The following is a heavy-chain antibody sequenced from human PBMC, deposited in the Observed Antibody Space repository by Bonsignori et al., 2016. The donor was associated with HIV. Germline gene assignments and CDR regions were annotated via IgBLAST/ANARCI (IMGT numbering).Heavy chain of an antibody. CDR3: ARDLGGNSDAFDI. D-gene: IGHD4-23*01. V-gene: IGHV4-38-2*02. Sequence: PGKGLEWIGSIYHSGSTYYNPSLKSRVTISVDTSKNQFSLKLSSVTAADTAVYYCARDLGGNSDAFDIWGQGTMVTVSS. J-gene: IGHJ3*02. CDR2: IYHSGST.